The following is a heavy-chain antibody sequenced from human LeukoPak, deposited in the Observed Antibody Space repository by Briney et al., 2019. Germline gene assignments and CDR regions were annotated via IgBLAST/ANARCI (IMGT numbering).Heavy chain of an antibody. V-gene: IGHV4-4*02. CDR1: GGSISSSHW. D-gene: IGHD4-17*01. J-gene: IGHJ4*02. CDR2: IYHSGTT. CDR3: ARFDYGDFLFDY. Sequence: SGTLSLTCAVSGGSISSSHWWSWVRQPPGKGLEWIGEIYHSGTTNYNPSLENRVTMSVDKSKNHFSLKLTSVTAADTAVYYCARFDYGDFLFDYWGQGALVTVSS.